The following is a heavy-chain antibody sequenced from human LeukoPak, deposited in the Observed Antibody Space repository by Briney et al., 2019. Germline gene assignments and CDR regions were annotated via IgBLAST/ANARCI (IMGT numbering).Heavy chain of an antibody. CDR3: ARAYYYASSAFDI. V-gene: IGHV4-39*01. J-gene: IGHJ3*02. CDR2: IYHGGST. CDR1: GGSISSNTYY. D-gene: IGHD3-22*01. Sequence: PSETLSLTCTVSGGSISSNTYYWDWIRQPPGKGLECIGSIYHGGSTYYNPSLKSRVIISVDTSKNQFSLKLSSVTAADTAVYYCARAYYYASSAFDIWGQGTMVTVSS.